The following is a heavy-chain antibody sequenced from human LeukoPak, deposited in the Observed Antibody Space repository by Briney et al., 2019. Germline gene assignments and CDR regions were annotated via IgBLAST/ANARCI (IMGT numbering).Heavy chain of an antibody. J-gene: IGHJ6*03. Sequence: SETLSPTCTVSGGSIISGDYYWTWIRQNPGKGLEWIGYSFHSGGTYYNPSLKSRLTISVDTTKNQFSLKLRSVTAADTAVYYCAREYSAFDLHYYFYMDVWGKGTTVTVSS. CDR3: AREYSAFDLHYYFYMDV. V-gene: IGHV4-31*03. D-gene: IGHD5-12*01. CDR2: SFHSGGT. CDR1: GGSIISGDYY.